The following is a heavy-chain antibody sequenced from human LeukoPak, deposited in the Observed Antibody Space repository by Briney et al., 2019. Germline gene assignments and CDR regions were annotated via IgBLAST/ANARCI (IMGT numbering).Heavy chain of an antibody. Sequence: SETLSLTCTVSGYFISSGYYWSWIRQPPGKGLEWIGYIYYSGSTNYNPSLKSRVTISVDTSKNQFSLKLSSVTAADTAVYYCARDVRRTAGNWFDPWGQGTLVTVSS. CDR2: IYYSGST. CDR3: ARDVRRTAGNWFDP. J-gene: IGHJ5*02. D-gene: IGHD6-19*01. V-gene: IGHV4-61*01. CDR1: GYFISSGYY.